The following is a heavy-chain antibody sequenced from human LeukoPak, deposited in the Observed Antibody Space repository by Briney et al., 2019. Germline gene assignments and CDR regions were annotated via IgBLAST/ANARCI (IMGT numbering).Heavy chain of an antibody. CDR2: IGASGAYT. D-gene: IGHD1-26*01. J-gene: IGHJ4*02. Sequence: GGSLRLSCAASGFSFVNSAMSWVRQAPGTGLEWVSGIGASGAYTYYADSVKGRFTISRDNPKDMLYLQMDSLRAEDTAVYYCAKGGSLYFFDSWGQGTLVTVSS. CDR3: AKGGSLYFFDS. V-gene: IGHV3-23*01. CDR1: GFSFVNSA.